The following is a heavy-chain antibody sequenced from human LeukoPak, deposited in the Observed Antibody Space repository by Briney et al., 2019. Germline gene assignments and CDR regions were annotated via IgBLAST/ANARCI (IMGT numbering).Heavy chain of an antibody. J-gene: IGHJ4*02. Sequence: PGGSLRLSCAASGFSLSSYSMNWIRQAPGKGLEWVSSISTDNSYRHYADSVEGRFTISRDNPKNSLYLQMNTLRAKDTAVYYCARDVSLDFWGQGTLVTVSS. CDR3: ARDVSLDF. CDR2: ISTDNSYR. CDR1: GFSLSSYS. V-gene: IGHV3-21*06.